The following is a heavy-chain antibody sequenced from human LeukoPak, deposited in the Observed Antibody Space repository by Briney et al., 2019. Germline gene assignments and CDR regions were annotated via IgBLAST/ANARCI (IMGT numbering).Heavy chain of an antibody. CDR1: GLSFSNYA. J-gene: IGHJ3*01. CDR3: AKGRPVINDALDV. Sequence: GGSLRLSWAVSGLSFSNYAISWVRQPPGKGVEWVSVISGSGGPTFHAAPVKGRFTISRDNSNNTLYLQMNPLRVGDTAVYYCAKGRPVINDALDVWGQGTMVTVSS. D-gene: IGHD6-6*01. V-gene: IGHV3-23*01. CDR2: ISGSGGPT.